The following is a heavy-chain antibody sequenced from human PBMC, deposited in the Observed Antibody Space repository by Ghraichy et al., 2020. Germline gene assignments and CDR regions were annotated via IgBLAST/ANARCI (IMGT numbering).Heavy chain of an antibody. CDR2: IYSGGAT. CDR1: GFSVSSNY. V-gene: IGHV3-53*01. J-gene: IGHJ5*02. CDR3: ARADKAIPGWLDA. D-gene: IGHD3-9*01. Sequence: GGSLRLSCAASGFSVSSNYLTWVRQAPGKGLEWVSVIYSGGATYYADFVKGRLTISSDGSKNTLFLQMNSLRVKDTAIYYCARADKAIPGWLDAWGQGTLVTVSS.